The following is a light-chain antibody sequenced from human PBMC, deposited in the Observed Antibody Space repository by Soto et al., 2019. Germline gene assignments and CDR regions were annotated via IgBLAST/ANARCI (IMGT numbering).Light chain of an antibody. CDR2: AAS. CDR3: QQYNNWPLT. V-gene: IGKV3-20*01. J-gene: IGKJ1*01. CDR1: QSVSSSY. Sequence: EIVLTQSPGTLSLSPGERATLSCRASQSVSSSYLAWYQQRPGQAPRLLIYAASSRATGIPDRFSGSGSGTDFTLTISRLEPEDFAVYYCQQYNNWPLTFGQGTKVDIK.